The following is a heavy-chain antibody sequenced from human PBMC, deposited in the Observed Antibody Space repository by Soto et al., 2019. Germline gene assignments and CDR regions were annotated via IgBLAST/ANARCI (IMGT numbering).Heavy chain of an antibody. CDR3: VNHYLDY. Sequence: GGSLRLSCAASGFTFSDHYMSWIRQAPGKGLEWIGYSSNSGSFTRYADSVKGRFSISRDNAKNSLYLQINSLRDSGYGSGGSVNHYLDYWGHGTLVTVSS. V-gene: IGHV3-11*03. CDR1: GFTFSDHY. D-gene: IGHD3-10*01. CDR2: SSNSGSFT. J-gene: IGHJ4*01.